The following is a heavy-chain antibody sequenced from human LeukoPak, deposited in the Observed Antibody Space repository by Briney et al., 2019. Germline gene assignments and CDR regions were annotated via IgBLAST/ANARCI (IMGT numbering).Heavy chain of an antibody. Sequence: GGSLRLSCAAPGFTFSSPATSWVRQGPGKGLEWGSTINFSGNNAYSTDSVKGRLTISRDNSKTTPFLQMNRRRAEDTAVYYCAQGSGWALFVSWGEGTLVSVSS. J-gene: IGHJ5*01. CDR2: INFSGNNA. V-gene: IGHV3-23*01. CDR1: GFTFSSPA. CDR3: AQGSGWALFVS. D-gene: IGHD6-19*01.